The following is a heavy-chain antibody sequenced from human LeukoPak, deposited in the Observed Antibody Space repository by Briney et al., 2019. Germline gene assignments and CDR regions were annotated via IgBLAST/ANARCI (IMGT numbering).Heavy chain of an antibody. Sequence: PGGSLRLSCAASGFSFNNFAVSWVRQAPGKGLEWVSAISGSGGSSYYADSVKGRFTISRDNSKNTLYLQVNSLRADDTSVYYCAKDSSLAGYHLDYWGQGTLVTVSS. J-gene: IGHJ4*02. CDR2: ISGSGGSS. V-gene: IGHV3-23*01. CDR3: AKDSSLAGYHLDY. D-gene: IGHD5-12*01. CDR1: GFSFNNFA.